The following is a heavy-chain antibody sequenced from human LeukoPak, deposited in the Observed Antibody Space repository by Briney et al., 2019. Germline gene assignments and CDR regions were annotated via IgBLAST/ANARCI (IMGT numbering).Heavy chain of an antibody. Sequence: GGSLRLSCAASGFTFSNAWMSWVRQAPGKGLEWVGRIKSKTDGGTTDYAAPVKGRFTISRDDSKNTLYLQMNSLKTEDTAVYYCTTGAVGATEVGFDWNFDYGGQGTLVTVSS. CDR1: GFTFSNAW. CDR3: TTGAVGATEVGFDWNFDY. CDR2: IKSKTDGGTT. D-gene: IGHD1-26*01. J-gene: IGHJ4*02. V-gene: IGHV3-15*01.